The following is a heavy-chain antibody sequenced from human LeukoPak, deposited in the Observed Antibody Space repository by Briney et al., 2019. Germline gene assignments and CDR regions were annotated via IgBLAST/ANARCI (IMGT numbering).Heavy chain of an antibody. Sequence: PSETLSLTCTVSGGSISSYYWSWIRQPPGKGLEWIGYIYYSGSTNYNPSLKSRVTISVDTSKNQFSLKLSSVTAADTAVYYCARVQVVPAAISPSGYYYGMDVWGKGTTVTVSS. V-gene: IGHV4-59*01. CDR3: ARVQVVPAAISPSGYYYGMDV. D-gene: IGHD2-2*01. CDR2: IYYSGST. CDR1: GGSISSYY. J-gene: IGHJ6*04.